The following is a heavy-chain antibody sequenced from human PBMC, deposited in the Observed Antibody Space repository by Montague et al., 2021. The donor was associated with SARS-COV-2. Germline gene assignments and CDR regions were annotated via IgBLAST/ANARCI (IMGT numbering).Heavy chain of an antibody. D-gene: IGHD3-10*01. Sequence: TLSLTCVVSGGSVSSGDYSWSWIRQSPGKGLEWIGYIYQSGSAYYNPYLKSRVTISIDTSNNHFSLNLRSVTAADNGLYYCATGTRMYGMDFWGQGTTVTVSS. CDR3: ATGTRMYGMDF. CDR1: GGSVSSGDYS. CDR2: IYQSGSA. J-gene: IGHJ6*02. V-gene: IGHV4-30-2*06.